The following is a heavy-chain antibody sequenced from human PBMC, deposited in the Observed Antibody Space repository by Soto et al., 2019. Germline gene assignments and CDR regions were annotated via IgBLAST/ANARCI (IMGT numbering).Heavy chain of an antibody. Sequence: SETLSLTCAVYGGSFSGYYWSWIRQPPGKGLEWIGEINHSGSTNYNPSLKSRVTISVDTSKNQFSLKLSSVTAADTAVYYCARGPWALTGYSQPGYYYYGMDVWGPGTTVTVSS. CDR1: GGSFSGYY. D-gene: IGHD3-9*01. J-gene: IGHJ6*02. CDR2: INHSGST. CDR3: ARGPWALTGYSQPGYYYYGMDV. V-gene: IGHV4-34*01.